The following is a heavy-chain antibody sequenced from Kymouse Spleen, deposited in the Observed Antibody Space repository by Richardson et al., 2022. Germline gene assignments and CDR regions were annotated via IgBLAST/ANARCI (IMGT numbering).Heavy chain of an antibody. CDR2: INTNTGNP. CDR1: GYTFTSYA. J-gene: IGHJ4*02. V-gene: IGHV7-4-1*01. CDR3: ARDWSGPRHYYGSGSALGY. Sequence: QVQLVQSGSELKKPGASVKVSCKASGYTFTSYAMNWVRQAPGQGLEWMGWINTNTGNPTYAQGFTGRFVFSLDTSVSTAYLQICSLKAEDTAVYYCARDWSGPRHYYGSGSALGYWGQGTLVTVSS. D-gene: IGHD3-10*01.